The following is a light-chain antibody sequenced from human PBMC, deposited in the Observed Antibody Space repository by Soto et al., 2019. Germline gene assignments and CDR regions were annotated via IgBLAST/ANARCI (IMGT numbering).Light chain of an antibody. CDR2: SAS. V-gene: IGKV1-39*01. Sequence: DIQMTQSPSSLSASVGDRVTITCRARQSISSYLNWYQQKPGKAPNLLIYSASSLQSGVPSRFSGRGSGADFTLTISSLQPEDFATYYCQQSVNTPWTFGQGTKVESK. CDR3: QQSVNTPWT. CDR1: QSISSY. J-gene: IGKJ1*01.